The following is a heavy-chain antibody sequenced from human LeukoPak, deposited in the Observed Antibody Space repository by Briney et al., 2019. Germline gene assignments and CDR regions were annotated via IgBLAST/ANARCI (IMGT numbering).Heavy chain of an antibody. CDR1: GFNFSSYW. V-gene: IGHV3-7*03. J-gene: IGHJ4*02. CDR3: AKDLSSYSSTFDY. D-gene: IGHD5-18*01. CDR2: INQDGGKK. Sequence: GGSLRLSCAASGFNFSSYWMSWVRQAPGKGLEWVANINQDGGKKYYVDSVRGRFTISRDNAKNSLYLQMNSLRAEDTALYYCAKDLSSYSSTFDYWGQGTLVTVSS.